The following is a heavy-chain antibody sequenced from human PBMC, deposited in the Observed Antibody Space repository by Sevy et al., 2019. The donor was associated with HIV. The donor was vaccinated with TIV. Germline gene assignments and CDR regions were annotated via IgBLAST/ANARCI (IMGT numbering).Heavy chain of an antibody. CDR3: ARYGGYIDH. D-gene: IGHD2-15*01. CDR1: GFTFSIYY. Sequence: GGSLRLSCAASGFTFSIYYMTWARHAPGKGLEWVANIKSDGSDKYYVDSVKGRFTISRDNAKNSLYLQMNSLTAEDTAVYYCARYGGYIDHWGHGTLVTVSS. CDR2: IKSDGSDK. V-gene: IGHV3-7*01. J-gene: IGHJ4*01.